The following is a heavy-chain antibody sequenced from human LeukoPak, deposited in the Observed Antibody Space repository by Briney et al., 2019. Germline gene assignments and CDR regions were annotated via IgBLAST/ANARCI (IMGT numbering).Heavy chain of an antibody. CDR1: GFTFNKYW. Sequence: GGSLRLSCAGTGFTFNKYWMSWVRQAPGKGLEWVANIKEDGSTKYYVDSVKGRFTISRDNAKNSLYLQMNSLRAEDTAVYYCARIGYSSSCFDYWGQGILVIVSS. CDR2: IKEDGSTK. D-gene: IGHD2-2*01. CDR3: ARIGYSSSCFDY. V-gene: IGHV3-7*01. J-gene: IGHJ4*02.